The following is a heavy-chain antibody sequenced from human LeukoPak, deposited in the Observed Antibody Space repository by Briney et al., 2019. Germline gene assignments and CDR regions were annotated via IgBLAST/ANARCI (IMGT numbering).Heavy chain of an antibody. CDR1: GFPFSSFS. CDR2: ITSTSSSI. D-gene: IGHD2-15*01. CDR3: ARDRMGGSFDY. V-gene: IGHV3-48*01. Sequence: GGSLRLSCAASGFPFSSFSMNWVRQAPGKGLEWVSYITSTSSSIYYADSVKGRFTISRDNAKNSLYLQMNSLSAEDTAVYYCARDRMGGSFDYWGQGTLVTVSS. J-gene: IGHJ4*02.